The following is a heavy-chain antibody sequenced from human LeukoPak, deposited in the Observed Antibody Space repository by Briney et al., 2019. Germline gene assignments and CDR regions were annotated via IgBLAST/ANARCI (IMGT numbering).Heavy chain of an antibody. J-gene: IGHJ4*02. D-gene: IGHD3-3*01. CDR1: GFTFSSYG. V-gene: IGHV3-30*18. CDR3: AKSYYDFWSGYYY. Sequence: GGSLRLSCAVSGFTFSSYGMHWVRQASGKGLEWVAVISDDRSNKYYADSVKGRFTISRDNSKNTLYLQMNSLRAEDTAVYYCAKSYYDFWSGYYYWGQGTLVTVSS. CDR2: ISDDRSNK.